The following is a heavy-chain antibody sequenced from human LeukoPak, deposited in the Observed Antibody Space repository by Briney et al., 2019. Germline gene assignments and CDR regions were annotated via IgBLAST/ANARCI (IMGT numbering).Heavy chain of an antibody. Sequence: TGGTLRLSCAASGFTFSNFWMHWVRQAPGKGLVWVSRIDSDGSSTIYADSVKGRFTISRDNAKNTLYLQMNSFIAEDTAVYYCARYGYNDFNYWGQGTLVTVSS. D-gene: IGHD5-18*01. CDR2: IDSDGSST. J-gene: IGHJ4*02. V-gene: IGHV3-74*01. CDR3: ARYGYNDFNY. CDR1: GFTFSNFW.